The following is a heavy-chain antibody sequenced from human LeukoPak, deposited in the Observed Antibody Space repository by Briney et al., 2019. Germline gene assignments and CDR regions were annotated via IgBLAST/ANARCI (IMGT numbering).Heavy chain of an antibody. CDR3: ARVGRYYDGSGYEP. CDR1: GGSISCYY. V-gene: IGHV4-59*01. Sequence: SETLSLTCTVSGGSISCYYWSWIRQPPGKGVEWIGYIYYSGSTNYNPSLKSRVTISVDTSKNQFSLKLSSVTAADTAVYYCARVGRYYDGSGYEPWGQGTLVTVSS. D-gene: IGHD3-22*01. J-gene: IGHJ5*02. CDR2: IYYSGST.